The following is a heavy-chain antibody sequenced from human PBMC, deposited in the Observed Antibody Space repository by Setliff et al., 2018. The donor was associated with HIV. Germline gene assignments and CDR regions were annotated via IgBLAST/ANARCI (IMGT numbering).Heavy chain of an antibody. CDR2: IYQSGHT. CDR1: GGSISSNKW. CDR3: AKGDFTAMVMYFGF. J-gene: IGHJ4*02. V-gene: IGHV4-4*02. D-gene: IGHD2-21*02. Sequence: SETLSLTCAVSGGSISSNKWWSWVRQPPGKGLEWIGEIYQSGHTNYSPPLESRVTISVDESKNRFSLELTSVTAADTAVYYCAKGDFTAMVMYFGFWGPGIPVTVSS.